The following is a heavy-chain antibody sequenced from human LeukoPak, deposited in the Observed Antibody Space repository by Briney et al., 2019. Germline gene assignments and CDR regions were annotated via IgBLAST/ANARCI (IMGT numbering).Heavy chain of an antibody. D-gene: IGHD1-1*01. CDR1: GFTFSSYS. CDR2: ISSSSNTI. V-gene: IGHV3-48*01. CDR3: ARNEDAEPDY. J-gene: IGHJ4*02. Sequence: GGSLRLSCAASGFTFSSYSMNWVRQAPGKGLEWVSYISSSSNTIYYADSVKGRFTISRDNAKNSLYLQMNSLRAEDTAVYYCARNEDAEPDYWGQGTLVTVSS.